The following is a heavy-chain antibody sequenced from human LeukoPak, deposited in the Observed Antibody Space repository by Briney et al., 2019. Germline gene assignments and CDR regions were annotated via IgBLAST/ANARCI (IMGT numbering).Heavy chain of an antibody. CDR3: ARDSSSPYWYFNL. Sequence: GGSLRLSCAASGFTFSSYGMHWVRQAPGKGLEWVAFIRYDGSNKYYADSVKGRSTISRDNSKNTLYLQMSSLTAEDTAVYYCARDSSSPYWYFNLWGRGTLVTVSS. CDR2: IRYDGSNK. J-gene: IGHJ2*01. CDR1: GFTFSSYG. V-gene: IGHV3-30*02.